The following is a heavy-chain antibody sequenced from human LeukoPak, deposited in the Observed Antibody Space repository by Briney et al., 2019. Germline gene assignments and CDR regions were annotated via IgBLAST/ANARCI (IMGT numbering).Heavy chain of an antibody. V-gene: IGHV1-2*02. Sequence: GASVKVSCKASGHTFTAYYMHWVRQAPGQGLEWMGWIYSKNGDTKYAQKFQNRLTISRDTSIGIAYMELRSLISDDTAVYYCASEAYCSGGRCSVQSVASWGQGTPVTVSS. D-gene: IGHD2-15*01. CDR2: IYSKNGDT. CDR3: ASEAYCSGGRCSVQSVAS. CDR1: GHTFTAYY. J-gene: IGHJ4*02.